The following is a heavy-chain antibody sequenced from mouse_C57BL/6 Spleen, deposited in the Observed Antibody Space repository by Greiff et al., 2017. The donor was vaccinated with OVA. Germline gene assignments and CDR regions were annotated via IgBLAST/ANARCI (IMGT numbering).Heavy chain of an antibody. CDR3: TRSPYYPNY. CDR1: GYTFTDYE. Sequence: VQLQQSGAELVRPGASVTLSCKASGYTFTDYELHWVQQTPVHGLEWIGAIDPETGGPAYNQKFKGKAILTADKSSSTAYMELRSLTSADSAVYYCTRSPYYPNYWGQGTTLTVSS. J-gene: IGHJ2*01. V-gene: IGHV1-15*01. D-gene: IGHD1-1*02. CDR2: IDPETGGP.